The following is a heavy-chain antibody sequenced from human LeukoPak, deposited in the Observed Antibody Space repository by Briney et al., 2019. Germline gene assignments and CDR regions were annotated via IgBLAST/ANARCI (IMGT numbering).Heavy chain of an antibody. CDR3: ASIRVGATSFDY. Sequence: SETLSLTCTVSGGSIRSYHWSWIRQPAGQGLEWMGHIYYSGSTNHNPSLKSRVTISVDTSKNQFSLKLSSVTAADTAVYYCASIRVGATSFDYWGQGTLVTVSS. CDR1: GGSIRSYH. CDR2: IYYSGST. V-gene: IGHV4-59*01. D-gene: IGHD1-26*01. J-gene: IGHJ4*02.